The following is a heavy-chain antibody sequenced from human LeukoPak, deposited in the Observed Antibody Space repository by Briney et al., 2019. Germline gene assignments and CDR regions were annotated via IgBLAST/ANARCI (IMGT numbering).Heavy chain of an antibody. CDR3: ARGGSRFGEHVCYYYGMDV. Sequence: SVKVSCKASGGTFSSYAISWVRQAPGQGLEWMGGIIPIFGTANYAQKFQGRVTITADESTSTAYMELSSLRSEDTAVYYCARGGSRFGEHVCYYYGMDVWGKGTTVTVSS. CDR1: GGTFSSYA. CDR2: IIPIFGTA. V-gene: IGHV1-69*13. J-gene: IGHJ6*04. D-gene: IGHD3-10*01.